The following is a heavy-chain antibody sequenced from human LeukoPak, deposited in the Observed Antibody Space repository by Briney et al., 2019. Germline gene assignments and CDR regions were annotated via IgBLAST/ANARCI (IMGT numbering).Heavy chain of an antibody. D-gene: IGHD5-18*01. V-gene: IGHV4-59*01. CDR3: ARYTSMVAFHAHGLDI. CDR1: GGSISSYY. Sequence: SETLSLTCTVSGGSISSYYWSWIRQPPGKGLGWIGYIYYSGNTNYNPSLKSRVTLSVDTSKNQFSLKLRSVTAADTAVYYCARYTSMVAFHAHGLDIWGQGAMVTVS. CDR2: IYYSGNT. J-gene: IGHJ3*02.